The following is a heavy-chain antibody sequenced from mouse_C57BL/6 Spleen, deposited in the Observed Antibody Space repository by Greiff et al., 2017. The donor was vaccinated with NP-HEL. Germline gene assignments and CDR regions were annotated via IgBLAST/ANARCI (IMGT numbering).Heavy chain of an antibody. J-gene: IGHJ4*01. Sequence: EVQRVESGGGLVKPGGSLKLSCAASGFTFSSYAMSWVRQTPEKRLEWVATISDGGSYTYYPDNVKGRFTISRDNAKNNLYLQMSHLKSEDTAMYYCARDAYDYDGAYAMDYWGQGTSVTVSS. V-gene: IGHV5-4*01. CDR2: ISDGGSYT. CDR3: ARDAYDYDGAYAMDY. CDR1: GFTFSSYA. D-gene: IGHD2-4*01.